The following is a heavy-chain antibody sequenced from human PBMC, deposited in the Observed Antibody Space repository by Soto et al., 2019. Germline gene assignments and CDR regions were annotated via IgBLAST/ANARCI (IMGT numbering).Heavy chain of an antibody. CDR2: IYYSGST. D-gene: IGHD3-10*01. Sequence: QLQLQESGPGLVKPSETLSLTCTVSGGSISSSSYYWGWIRQPPGKGLEWIGSIYYSGSTHYNPSLKSRVTIAVDTSKNQFALKLSSVTAADTAVYYCATPWFGDGDYWGQGTLVTVSS. CDR1: GGSISSSSYY. J-gene: IGHJ4*02. CDR3: ATPWFGDGDY. V-gene: IGHV4-39*01.